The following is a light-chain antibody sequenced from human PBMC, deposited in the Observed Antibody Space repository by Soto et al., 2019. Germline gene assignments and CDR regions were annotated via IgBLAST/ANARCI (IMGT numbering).Light chain of an antibody. CDR2: GAS. CDR1: QNINSK. V-gene: IGKV3D-15*01. CDR3: QQYKYWPPLT. Sequence: EILMTQSPLTLSVSPGEGATLSCRASQNINSKLDWYQQRPGQAPRVLIYGASSRASGIPDRFSGSGSGTDFTLNINRLDPDDFAVYYCQQYKYWPPLTFGGGTRIESK. J-gene: IGKJ4*01.